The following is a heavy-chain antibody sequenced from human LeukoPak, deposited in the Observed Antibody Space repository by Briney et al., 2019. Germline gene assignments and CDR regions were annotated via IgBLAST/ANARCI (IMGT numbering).Heavy chain of an antibody. D-gene: IGHD2-8*01. Sequence: ASVKVSRKASGYTFTGYYMHWVRQAPGQGLEWMGWINPNSGRTNYAQKFQGRVTMTRDTSISIAYMELSRLRSDDTAVYYCARDLMVYALDVWGKGTTVTVSS. CDR1: GYTFTGYY. CDR3: ARDLMVYALDV. J-gene: IGHJ6*04. V-gene: IGHV1-2*02. CDR2: INPNSGRT.